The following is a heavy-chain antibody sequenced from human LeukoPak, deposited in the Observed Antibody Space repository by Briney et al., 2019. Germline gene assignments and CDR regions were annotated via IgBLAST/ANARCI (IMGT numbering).Heavy chain of an antibody. J-gene: IGHJ6*02. Sequence: PGGSLRLSCAASGFTFSSYSMNWVRQAPGKGLEWVSSISSSSSYIYYADSVKGRFTISRGNAKNSLFLQMNSLRAEDTAVYYCARARAAASGGSYFYYGMDVWGQGTTVTVSS. V-gene: IGHV3-21*01. CDR2: ISSSSSYI. D-gene: IGHD6-13*01. CDR1: GFTFSSYS. CDR3: ARARAAASGGSYFYYGMDV.